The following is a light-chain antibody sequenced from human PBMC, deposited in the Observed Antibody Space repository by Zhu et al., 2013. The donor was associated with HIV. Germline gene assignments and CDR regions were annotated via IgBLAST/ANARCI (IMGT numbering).Light chain of an antibody. V-gene: IGKV1-33*01. CDR2: DAS. CDR3: QQFDNLPPRVT. CDR1: EDINTS. Sequence: DIQMTQSPSSLSASVGDRVTITCQASEDINTSLNWYQHKPGQAPKVLIYDASHLEAGVPPRFSGSGSGTDFTLTITSLQPEDFATYYCQQFDNLPPRVTFGGGTKVDIK. J-gene: IGKJ4*01.